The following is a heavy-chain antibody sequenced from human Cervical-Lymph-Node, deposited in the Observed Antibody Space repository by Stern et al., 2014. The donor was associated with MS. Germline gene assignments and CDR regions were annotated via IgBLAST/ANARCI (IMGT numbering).Heavy chain of an antibody. CDR3: ARDSGYSSSWYPWYFDY. V-gene: IGHV1-18*01. Sequence: MQLGQSGAEVKKPGASVKVSCKASGYTFTSYGISWVRQAPGQGLEWMGWISAYNGNTNFAQKLQGTVTPTHNKSTNTAYMELRSLRSDDTAVYDCARDSGYSSSWYPWYFDYWGQGTLVTVSS. J-gene: IGHJ4*02. D-gene: IGHD6-13*01. CDR1: GYTFTSYG. CDR2: ISAYNGNT.